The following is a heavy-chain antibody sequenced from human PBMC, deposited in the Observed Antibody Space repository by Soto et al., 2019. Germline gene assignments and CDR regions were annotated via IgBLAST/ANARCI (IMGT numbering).Heavy chain of an antibody. CDR1: GGSISSSSYY. D-gene: IGHD2-15*01. Sequence: SDTLSLTCTVSGGSISSSSYYRGWIRQPPGKGLEWIGSIYYSGSTYYNPSLKSRVTISVDTSKNQFSLKLSSVTAADTAVYYCAIGYCSGGSCYSGLWYFDYWGQGTLVTVSS. CDR3: AIGYCSGGSCYSGLWYFDY. CDR2: IYYSGST. V-gene: IGHV4-39*01. J-gene: IGHJ4*02.